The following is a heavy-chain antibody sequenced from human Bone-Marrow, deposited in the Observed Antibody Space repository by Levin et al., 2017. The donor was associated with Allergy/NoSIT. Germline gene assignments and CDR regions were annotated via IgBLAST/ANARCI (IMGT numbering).Heavy chain of an antibody. V-gene: IGHV4-39*01. J-gene: IGHJ4*02. CDR2: ISSGRST. CDR1: GGSIRGGSYS. CDR3: ATGPSGFDY. D-gene: IGHD1-26*01. Sequence: SQTLSLTCTVSGGSIRGGSYSWGWIRQPPEKGLEWIGTISSGRSTYYNPSFNSRLTISLDTSKNHFSLKLDSLTAADTAVYYCATGPSGFDYWGQGTLVTVSS.